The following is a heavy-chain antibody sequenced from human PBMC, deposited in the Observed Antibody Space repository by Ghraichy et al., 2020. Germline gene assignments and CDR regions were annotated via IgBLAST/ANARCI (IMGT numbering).Heavy chain of an antibody. V-gene: IGHV3-72*01. CDR3: ATRIAVARGEDY. CDR2: SRNKRNGYNK. CDR1: GFTFSDHY. J-gene: IGHJ4*02. Sequence: SCAASGFTFSDHYVDSVRQAPGKGLEWVGRSRNKRNGYNKEYAASVEGRFTISRDDSKSSVYLQMNSLKTEDTAVYYCATRIAVARGEDYGGPGTLVTVSS. D-gene: IGHD6-19*01.